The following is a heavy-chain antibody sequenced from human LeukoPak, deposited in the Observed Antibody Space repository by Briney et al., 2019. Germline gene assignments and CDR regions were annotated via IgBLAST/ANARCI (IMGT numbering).Heavy chain of an antibody. CDR2: ISGSGGST. J-gene: IGHJ5*02. Sequence: PGGSLRLSCAASGFAFSNYAMTWVRQAPGKGLEWVSVISGSGGSTYYVDSVKGRFTISRDNSKNTLYLQLNSLRAEDTAVYFCARDMIILQSWGQGTLVTVSS. V-gene: IGHV3-23*01. CDR3: ARDMIILQS. D-gene: IGHD3-16*01. CDR1: GFAFSNYA.